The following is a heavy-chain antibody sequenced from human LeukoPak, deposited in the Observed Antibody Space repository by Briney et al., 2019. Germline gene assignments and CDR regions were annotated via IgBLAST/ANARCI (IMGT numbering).Heavy chain of an antibody. CDR1: GGSISGSSYY. Sequence: SETLSLTCTVSGGSISGSSYYWGWIRQPPGKGLEWIGSIYYSGSTYYNPSLKSRVTISLDTSKNQFSLKLSSVTAADTAVYYCARIEDYGGNSVNYWGQGTLVTVSS. CDR3: ARIEDYGGNSVNY. J-gene: IGHJ4*02. D-gene: IGHD4-23*01. CDR2: IYYSGST. V-gene: IGHV4-39*07.